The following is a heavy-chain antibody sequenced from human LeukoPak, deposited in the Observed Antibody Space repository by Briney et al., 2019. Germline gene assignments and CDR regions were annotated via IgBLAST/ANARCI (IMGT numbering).Heavy chain of an antibody. V-gene: IGHV3-11*01. D-gene: IGHD1-26*01. Sequence: AGGSLRLSCAASGFTFSDYYMSWIRQAPGKGLEWVSYISSSGSTIYYADSVKGRFTISRDNAKNSLYLQMNSLRAEDTAVYYCARDHGGSYYAHYYYGMDVWGQGTTVTVSS. CDR3: ARDHGGSYYAHYYYGMDV. CDR1: GFTFSDYY. CDR2: ISSSGSTI. J-gene: IGHJ6*02.